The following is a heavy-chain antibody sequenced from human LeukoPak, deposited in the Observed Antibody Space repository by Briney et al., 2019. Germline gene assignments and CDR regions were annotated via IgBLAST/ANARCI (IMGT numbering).Heavy chain of an antibody. CDR3: ASSMVRGVITWFDP. CDR2: ISGSGGST. D-gene: IGHD3-10*01. Sequence: GGSLRLSCAASGFTFSSYSMNWVRQAPGKGLEWVSAISGSGGSTYYADSVKGRFTISRDNSKNTLYLQMNSLRAEDTAVYYCASSMVRGVITWFDPWGQGTLVTVSS. J-gene: IGHJ5*02. V-gene: IGHV3-23*01. CDR1: GFTFSSYS.